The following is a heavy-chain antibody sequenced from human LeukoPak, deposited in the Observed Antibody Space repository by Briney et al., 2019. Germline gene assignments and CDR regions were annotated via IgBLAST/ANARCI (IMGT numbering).Heavy chain of an antibody. CDR1: GYSFSSHW. J-gene: IGHJ6*03. Sequence: GESLKISCKGSGYSFSSHWIGWVRQMPGKGLEWMGIIYPGDSDTRYSPSFQGQVTISADKSISTAYLQWSSLKASDTAMYYCARHYCSSTSCRNYYYYYMDVWGKGTTVTVSS. CDR2: IYPGDSDT. CDR3: ARHYCSSTSCRNYYYYYMDV. D-gene: IGHD2-2*01. V-gene: IGHV5-51*01.